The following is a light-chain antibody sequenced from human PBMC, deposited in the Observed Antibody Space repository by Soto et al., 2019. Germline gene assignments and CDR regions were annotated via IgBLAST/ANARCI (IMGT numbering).Light chain of an antibody. V-gene: IGKV1-5*03. CDR1: QSISGW. J-gene: IGKJ5*01. Sequence: DVQMTQSPSTLSASVGDRVTITCRASQSISGWLAWYQQRPGKAPKLMIYKASTLETGVPSRFSGSGSGTEFTLTINNLQPDDFATYYCQQYNSYSTFGQGTRLEIK. CDR2: KAS. CDR3: QQYNSYST.